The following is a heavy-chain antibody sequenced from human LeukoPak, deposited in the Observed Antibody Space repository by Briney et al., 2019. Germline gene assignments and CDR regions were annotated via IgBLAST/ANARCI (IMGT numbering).Heavy chain of an antibody. Sequence: HPGRSLRLSCAASGFTFRNFGMHWVRQAPGKGLEWVVVIWDSGNNQYYADSVRGRFTISRDNAKNMLYLQMNSLRAEDTAVYYCARVRCSSNSCFPDYWGRGTLVTVSS. J-gene: IGHJ4*02. V-gene: IGHV3-33*01. CDR1: GFTFRNFG. CDR3: ARVRCSSNSCFPDY. D-gene: IGHD2-2*01. CDR2: IWDSGNNQ.